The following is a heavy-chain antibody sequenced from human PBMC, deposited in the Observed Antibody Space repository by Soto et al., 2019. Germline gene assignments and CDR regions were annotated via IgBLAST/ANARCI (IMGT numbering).Heavy chain of an antibody. V-gene: IGHV1-2*02. J-gene: IGHJ5*02. Sequence: GASVKVSCKASGYTFTGYYMHWVRQAPGQGLEWMGWINPNSGGTNYAQKFQGRVTMTRDTSISTAYMELSRLRSDDTAVYYCTPGGRIAVARRFSVEMANNWFDPWGQGTLVTVSS. CDR2: INPNSGGT. CDR1: GYTFTGYY. CDR3: TPGGRIAVARRFSVEMANNWFDP. D-gene: IGHD6-19*01.